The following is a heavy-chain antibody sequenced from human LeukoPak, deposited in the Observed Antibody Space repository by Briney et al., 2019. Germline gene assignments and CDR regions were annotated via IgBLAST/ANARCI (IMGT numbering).Heavy chain of an antibody. CDR1: GGSISSGGYY. D-gene: IGHD5-18*01. CDR3: ARGDNTAMAPFDY. J-gene: IGHJ4*02. V-gene: IGHV4-30-2*01. CDR2: IYHSGST. Sequence: SQTLSLTCTVSGGSISSGGYYWSWIRQHPGKGLEWIGYIYHSGSTYYNPSLKSRVTISVDRSKNQFSLKLSSVTAADTAVYYCARGDNTAMAPFDYWGQGTLVTVSS.